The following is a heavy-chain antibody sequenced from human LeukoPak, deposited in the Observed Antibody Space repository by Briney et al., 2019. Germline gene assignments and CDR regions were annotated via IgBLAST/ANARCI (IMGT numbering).Heavy chain of an antibody. J-gene: IGHJ3*02. CDR3: AKNMSTMVRGVIEDAFDI. D-gene: IGHD3-10*01. Sequence: GGSLRLSCAASGLTFSSYAMSWVRQAPGKGLEWVSAISGSGGSTYYADSVKGRFTISRDNSKNTLYLQMNSLRAEDTAVYYCAKNMSTMVRGVIEDAFDIWGQGTMVTVSS. V-gene: IGHV3-23*01. CDR2: ISGSGGST. CDR1: GLTFSSYA.